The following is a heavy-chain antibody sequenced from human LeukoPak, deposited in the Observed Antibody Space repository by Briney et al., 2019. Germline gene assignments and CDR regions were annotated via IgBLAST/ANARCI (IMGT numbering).Heavy chain of an antibody. CDR1: GGSISSYY. V-gene: IGHV4-59*12. CDR2: IYYSGST. J-gene: IGHJ6*02. CDR3: ASTPPPDIVATKRYGMDV. Sequence: PSETLSLTCTASGGSISSYYWSWIRQPPGKGLEWIGYIYYSGSTNYNPSLKSRVTISVDTSKNQFSLKLSSVTAADTAVYYCASTPPPDIVATKRYGMDVWGQGTTVTVSS. D-gene: IGHD5-12*01.